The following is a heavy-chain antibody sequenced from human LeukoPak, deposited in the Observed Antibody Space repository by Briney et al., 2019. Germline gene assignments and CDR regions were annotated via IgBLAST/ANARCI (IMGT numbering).Heavy chain of an antibody. J-gene: IGHJ5*02. CDR2: ISYDGSNK. Sequence: GRSLRLSCAASGFTFSSYAMHWVRQAPGKGLEWVAVISYDGSNKYYADSVKGRLTISRDNSKNTLYLQMNSLRAEDTAVYYCARVGIRFLEWSWFDPWGQGTLVTVSS. CDR1: GFTFSSYA. CDR3: ARVGIRFLEWSWFDP. D-gene: IGHD3-3*01. V-gene: IGHV3-30*01.